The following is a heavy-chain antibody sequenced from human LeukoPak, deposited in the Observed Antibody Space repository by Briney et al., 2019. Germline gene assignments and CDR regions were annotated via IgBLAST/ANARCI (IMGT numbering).Heavy chain of an antibody. Sequence: GGSLRLSCAASGFTFSSYWMHWVRQGPEKGLVWVSRINSDGSSTNYADSVKGRFTISRDNAKNTLYLQMNSLRAEDTAVYYCASLEWLNYYGMDVWGQGTTVTVSS. J-gene: IGHJ6*02. V-gene: IGHV3-74*01. CDR2: INSDGSST. CDR3: ASLEWLNYYGMDV. D-gene: IGHD3-3*01. CDR1: GFTFSSYW.